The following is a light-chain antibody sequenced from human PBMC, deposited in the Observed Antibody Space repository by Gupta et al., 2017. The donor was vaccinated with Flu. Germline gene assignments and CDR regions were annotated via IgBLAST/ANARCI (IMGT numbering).Light chain of an antibody. Sequence: SYVVTQPPSVAVAQGQTARITCGGNDIGGKTVHWYQQKPGPAPVVAVYDDSARASGIPERFSGSNSGNTATLTMSRVEAGDEADYYCQVWDGSSDQGVFGGGTKLTVL. CDR2: DDS. CDR3: QVWDGSSDQGV. J-gene: IGLJ3*02. CDR1: DIGGKT. V-gene: IGLV3-21*02.